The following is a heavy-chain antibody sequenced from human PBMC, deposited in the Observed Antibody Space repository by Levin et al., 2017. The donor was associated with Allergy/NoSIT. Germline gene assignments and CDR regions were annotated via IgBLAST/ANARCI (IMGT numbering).Heavy chain of an antibody. D-gene: IGHD6-13*01. Sequence: PGESLKISCAASGFTFRDYYMSWIRQAPGKGLELVSYISGTSSAIIYADSVKGRFTIPRDNAQHSLYLQMNSLRAEDTAVYFCARGTLAAAAHYWGEETLVTVAS. CDR3: ARGTLAAAAHY. CDR2: ISGTSSAI. CDR1: GFTFRDYY. J-gene: IGHJ4*02. V-gene: IGHV3-11*05.